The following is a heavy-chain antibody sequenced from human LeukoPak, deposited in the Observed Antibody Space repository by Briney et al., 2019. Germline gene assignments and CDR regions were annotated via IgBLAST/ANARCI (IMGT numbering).Heavy chain of an antibody. D-gene: IGHD1/OR15-1a*01. V-gene: IGHV1-2*02. J-gene: IGHJ3*01. Sequence: ASVKVSCKASGYTFTGYYMHWVRQAPGQGLEWMGWINPNSGGTNYAQKFQGRVTMTRDTSISTAYMDLSSLTSDDTAVYYCAREFRTTTWSYDAFDLWGQGTMVTVSS. CDR3: AREFRTTTWSYDAFDL. CDR1: GYTFTGYY. CDR2: INPNSGGT.